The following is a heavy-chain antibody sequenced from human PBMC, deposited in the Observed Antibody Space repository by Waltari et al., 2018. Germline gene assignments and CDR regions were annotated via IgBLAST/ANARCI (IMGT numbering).Heavy chain of an antibody. CDR3: ARDRSGLVIGESVY. CDR1: GYTFTGYY. CDR2: RNPNSGGT. V-gene: IGHV1-2*06. D-gene: IGHD3-22*01. Sequence: QVQLVQSGAEVKKPGASVKVSCKASGYTFTGYYMHWVLQAPGQGLGWMGRRNPNSGGTTFAQRFKGRVTITRDASSSTVYMELTWLRYDDTAMYYCARDRSGLVIGESVYWGQGTLVTVSS. J-gene: IGHJ4*02.